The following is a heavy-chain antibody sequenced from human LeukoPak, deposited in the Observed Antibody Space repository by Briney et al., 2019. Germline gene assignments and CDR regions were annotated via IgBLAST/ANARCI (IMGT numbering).Heavy chain of an antibody. CDR2: IIPIFGTA. Sequence: SVKVSCKASGGTFSSYAISWVRQAPGQGLEWMGRIIPIFGTANYAQKFQGRVTITTDESTSTAYMELSSLRSEDTAVYYCASQTTMVRGARYDYGRDIWGQGTMVTVSS. J-gene: IGHJ3*02. V-gene: IGHV1-69*05. CDR3: ASQTTMVRGARYDYGRDI. D-gene: IGHD3-10*01. CDR1: GGTFSSYA.